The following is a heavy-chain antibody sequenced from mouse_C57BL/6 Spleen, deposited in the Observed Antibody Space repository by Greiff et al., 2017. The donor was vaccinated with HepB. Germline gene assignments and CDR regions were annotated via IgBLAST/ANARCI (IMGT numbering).Heavy chain of an antibody. D-gene: IGHD2-3*01. CDR3: AREDDGYYPFAY. J-gene: IGHJ3*01. CDR1: GYTFTDYY. CDR2: IYPGSGNT. V-gene: IGHV1-76*01. Sequence: QVQLQQSGAELVRPGASVKLSCKASGYTFTDYYINWVKQRPGQGLEWIARIYPGSGNTYYNEKFKGKATLTAEKSSSTAYMQLSSLTSEDSAVYFCAREDDGYYPFAYWGQGTLVTVSA.